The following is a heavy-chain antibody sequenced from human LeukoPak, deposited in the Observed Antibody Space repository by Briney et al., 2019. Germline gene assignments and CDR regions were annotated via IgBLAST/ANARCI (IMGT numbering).Heavy chain of an antibody. J-gene: IGHJ4*02. D-gene: IGHD2/OR15-2a*01. CDR3: ARAPEGLRILSADY. CDR2: ISYDGSEK. V-gene: IGHV3-30*03. CDR1: GFTFSSYS. Sequence: GGSLRLSCVASGFTFSSYSMNWVRQAPGKGLEWVAVISYDGSEKYYADSVKGRFTISRDNSNNTLSVQMNSLRPEDTAVYYCARAPEGLRILSADYWGQGVLVTVSS.